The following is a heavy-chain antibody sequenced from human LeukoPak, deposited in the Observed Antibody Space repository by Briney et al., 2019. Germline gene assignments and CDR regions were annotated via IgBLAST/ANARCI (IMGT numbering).Heavy chain of an antibody. D-gene: IGHD3-10*01. CDR1: GFTFRNYL. Sequence: PGGSLRLSCAASGFTFRNYLMNWVRQAPGKGLEWVSFISSTGGTIYYADSVKGRFTISRDNSKNTLYLQMNSLRAEDTAVYYCARDYAMVRGVITYDYWGQGTLVTVSS. V-gene: IGHV3-48*01. CDR2: ISSTGGTI. CDR3: ARDYAMVRGVITYDY. J-gene: IGHJ4*02.